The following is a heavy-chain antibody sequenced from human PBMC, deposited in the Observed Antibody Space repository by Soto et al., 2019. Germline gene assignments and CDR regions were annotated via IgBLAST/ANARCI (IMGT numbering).Heavy chain of an antibody. CDR2: ISSSSSYI. CDR1: GFTFSTFS. CDR3: ARVGYAVTTGGAFDI. D-gene: IGHD4-17*01. V-gene: IGHV3-21*04. J-gene: IGHJ3*02. Sequence: PGGSLRLSCAASGFTFSTFSMHWVRQAPGKGLEWVSYISSSSSYIYYADSLKGRFTISRDNAKNSLYLQMNSLRAEDTAVYYCARVGYAVTTGGAFDIWGQGTMVTVSS.